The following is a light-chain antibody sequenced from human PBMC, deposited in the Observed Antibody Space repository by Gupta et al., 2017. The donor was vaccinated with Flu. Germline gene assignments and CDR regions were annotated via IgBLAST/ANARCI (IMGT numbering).Light chain of an antibody. CDR3: AAWDDSRNGHYV. CDR1: SSNIGSNT. V-gene: IGLV1-44*01. J-gene: IGLJ1*01. Sequence: QSVLPQPPSASGPPGQRVTIACSGSSSNIGSNTVNCYQQVPGIAPKLLIYGNNQRPSRGPDRFSGSKSGTSAALAINGLQSEEEADYYCAAWDDSRNGHYVFGTGTKVTVL. CDR2: GNN.